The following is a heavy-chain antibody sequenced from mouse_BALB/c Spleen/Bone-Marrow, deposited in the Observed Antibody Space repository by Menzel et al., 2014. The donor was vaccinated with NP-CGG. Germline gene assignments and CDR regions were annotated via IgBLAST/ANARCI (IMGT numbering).Heavy chain of an antibody. D-gene: IGHD2-2*01. V-gene: IGHV1-7*01. Sequence: VQLQQSGAELAKPGASVKMSCKASGYTFTSYWMHWVKQRPGQGLEWIGYINPSTGYTEYNQKFKDKATLTADKSSSAAYTRMSRVTSEGSAVYYCARAGGDDGFSYWGQGATLTVSS. CDR2: INPSTGYT. CDR3: ARAGGDDGFSY. CDR1: GYTFTSYW. J-gene: IGHJ2*01.